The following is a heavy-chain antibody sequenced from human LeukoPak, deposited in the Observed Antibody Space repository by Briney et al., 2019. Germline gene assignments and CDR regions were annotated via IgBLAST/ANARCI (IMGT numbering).Heavy chain of an antibody. CDR3: ASAIAAAGRGFDY. V-gene: IGHV4-39*07. CDR2: MYFTGGI. J-gene: IGHJ4*02. CDR1: GGSISSSCYY. D-gene: IGHD6-13*01. Sequence: PSETLSLTCTVSGGSISSSCYYWGWIRQPPGKGLEWIGSMYFTGGIYYNPSLGSRVAISVDTSKNQLSLILSSVTAADTAVYYCASAIAAAGRGFDYWGQGTLVTVSS.